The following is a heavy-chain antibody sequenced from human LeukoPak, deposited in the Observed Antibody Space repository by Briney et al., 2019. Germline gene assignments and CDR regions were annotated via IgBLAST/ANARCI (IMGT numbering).Heavy chain of an antibody. CDR1: GFTFSSFS. V-gene: IGHV3-48*04. Sequence: GGSLRLSCAASGFTFSSFSMNWVRQAPGKGLEWISYISSSSSTYYADSVKGRFTISRDNAKNSLYLQMNSLRAEDTAVYYCARVIGSYGDSAYWGQGTLVTVSS. CDR2: ISSSSST. J-gene: IGHJ4*02. D-gene: IGHD4-17*01. CDR3: ARVIGSYGDSAY.